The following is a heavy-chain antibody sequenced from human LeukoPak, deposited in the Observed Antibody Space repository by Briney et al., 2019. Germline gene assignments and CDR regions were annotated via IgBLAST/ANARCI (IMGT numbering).Heavy chain of an antibody. J-gene: IGHJ4*02. CDR2: IYYSGST. D-gene: IGHD3-10*01. Sequence: SETLSLTCTVSGGSLSSIIYYWGWIRQPPGKGLEWIGTIYYSGSTYYNLSLKSRVTISVDTSRNQFSLKLSSVTAADTAVYYCARHSRSVDYGSGSYTWDYWGQGTLVTVSS. V-gene: IGHV4-39*01. CDR3: ARHSRSVDYGSGSYTWDY. CDR1: GGSLSSIIYY.